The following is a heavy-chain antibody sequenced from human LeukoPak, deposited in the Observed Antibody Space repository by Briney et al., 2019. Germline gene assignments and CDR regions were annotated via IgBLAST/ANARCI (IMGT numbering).Heavy chain of an antibody. CDR1: GGSISRYY. D-gene: IGHD3-22*01. Sequence: PSETLSLTCTVSGGSISRYYWSWIRQPPGKGLEWIGYIYYSGSTYYNPSLKSRVTISVDTSKNQFSLKLSSVTAADTAVYYCARHGNYYDSTGFDYWGQGTLVTVSS. CDR2: IYYSGST. V-gene: IGHV4-59*08. CDR3: ARHGNYYDSTGFDY. J-gene: IGHJ4*02.